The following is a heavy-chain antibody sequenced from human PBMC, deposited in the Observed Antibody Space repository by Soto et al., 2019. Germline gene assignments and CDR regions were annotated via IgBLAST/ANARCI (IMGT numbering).Heavy chain of an antibody. CDR2: ISSSGSLI. CDR1: GFSFSCYG. V-gene: IGHV3-48*03. Sequence: PGGSLRLSCAASGFSFSCYGVNWVRQAPGKGLEWISYISSSGSLIYYADSLKGRFTISRDNAKNSLYLQMNSLRAEDTAVYYCATTVTTVDYWGQGTLVTVSS. J-gene: IGHJ4*02. D-gene: IGHD4-17*01. CDR3: ATTVTTVDY.